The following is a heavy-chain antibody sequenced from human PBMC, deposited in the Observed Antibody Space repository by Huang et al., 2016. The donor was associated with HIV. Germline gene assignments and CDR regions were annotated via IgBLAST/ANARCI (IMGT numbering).Heavy chain of an antibody. CDR1: GGSINSRY. J-gene: IGHJ2*01. CDR2: VDYRGRT. CDR3: AREGLYDSDGGGGYFDL. Sequence: VQLQESGPGLVKPSETLSLICTVSGGSINSRYWSWIRQPPGKGLEWIGSVDYRGRTDYIPSLKRVDAISVDASKEKFSLKLSSVSAADTAVYYCAREGLYDSDGGGGYFDLWGRGTLVTVSS. D-gene: IGHD2-21*01. V-gene: IGHV4-59*11.